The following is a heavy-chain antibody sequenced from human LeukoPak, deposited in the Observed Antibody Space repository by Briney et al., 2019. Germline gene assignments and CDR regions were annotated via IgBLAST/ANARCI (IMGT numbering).Heavy chain of an antibody. Sequence: SETLSLTCSVSGESIRSTTFWGWIRQSPGMGLEWIASTSHAGISYYNPSLSSRVTVSADSSKNQFSLRLSSVTAADTAVYYCARQGPNDGSGYYWFEPWGQGTLVTVSS. D-gene: IGHD3-22*01. CDR3: ARQGPNDGSGYYWFEP. J-gene: IGHJ5*02. CDR1: GESIRSTTF. V-gene: IGHV4-39*01. CDR2: TSHAGIS.